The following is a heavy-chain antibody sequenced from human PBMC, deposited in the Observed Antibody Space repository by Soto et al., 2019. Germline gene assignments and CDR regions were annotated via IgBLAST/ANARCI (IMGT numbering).Heavy chain of an antibody. CDR2: INPRNGDT. CDR3: VRGGGVDVVTPTRIVFDY. V-gene: IGHV1-2*02. D-gene: IGHD2-21*02. CDR1: GYTFTGNY. Sequence: QVQLVQSGAEVKKPGASVKVSCKVSGYTFTGNYMHWMRQAPGQGPGWMGWINPRNGDTEYAQKFQGRVTITRDTSISTAYMDLSRLTSDDTAIYFCVRGGGVDVVTPTRIVFDYWGQGTLLTVSS. J-gene: IGHJ4*02.